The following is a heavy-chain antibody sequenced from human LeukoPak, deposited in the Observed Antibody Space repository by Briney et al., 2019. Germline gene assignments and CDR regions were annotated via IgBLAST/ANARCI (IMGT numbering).Heavy chain of an antibody. CDR1: GGSISSYY. J-gene: IGHJ6*03. CDR3: ARLSVIVGAALEYYYYYMDV. Sequence: SETLSLTCTVSGGSISSYYWSWIRQPPGKGLEWIGYIYYSGSTNYNPSLKSRVTISVDTSKNQFSLKLSSVTAADTAVYYCARLSVIVGAALEYYYYYMDVWGQGTTVTVSS. CDR2: IYYSGST. D-gene: IGHD1-26*01. V-gene: IGHV4-59*08.